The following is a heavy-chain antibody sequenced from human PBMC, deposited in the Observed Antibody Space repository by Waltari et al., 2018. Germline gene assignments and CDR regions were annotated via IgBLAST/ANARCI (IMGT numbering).Heavy chain of an antibody. CDR1: GGSFSGYY. CDR2: INHSGST. V-gene: IGHV4-34*01. J-gene: IGHJ4*02. Sequence: QVQLQQWGAGLLKPSETLSLTCAVYGGSFSGYYWSWIRQPPGKGLEWIGEINHSGSTNYNPSLKSRVTISVDTSKNQFSLKLSSVTAADTAVYYCARGPRIVVVVAATVGYYFDYWGQGTLVTVSS. D-gene: IGHD2-15*01. CDR3: ARGPRIVVVVAATVGYYFDY.